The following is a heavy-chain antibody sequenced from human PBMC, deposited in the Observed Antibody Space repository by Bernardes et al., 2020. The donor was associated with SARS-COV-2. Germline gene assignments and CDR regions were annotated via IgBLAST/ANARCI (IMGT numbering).Heavy chain of an antibody. J-gene: IGHJ6*02. Sequence: GASLKISCKGSGYIFTSYWIVWVRQMPGKGLEWMGIIYPSDSDARYSPSFQGQVTISVDKSINTAYLQWSSLKASDTATYYCARRYGSGSLGMDVWGQGTTVTVSS. V-gene: IGHV5-51*01. D-gene: IGHD3-10*01. CDR2: IYPSDSDA. CDR1: GYIFTSYW. CDR3: ARRYGSGSLGMDV.